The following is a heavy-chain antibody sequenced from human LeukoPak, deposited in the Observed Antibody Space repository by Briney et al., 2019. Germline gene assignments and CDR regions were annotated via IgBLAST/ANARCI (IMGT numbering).Heavy chain of an antibody. Sequence: TGGSLRLSCAASGFTFSNAWMSWVRQAPGKGLEWVAVIWYDGSNKYYADSVKGRFSISRDNSKNTLYLQMNSLRAEDTAVYYCARDPDYWGQGTLVTVSS. J-gene: IGHJ4*02. CDR2: IWYDGSNK. CDR3: ARDPDY. V-gene: IGHV3-33*08. CDR1: GFTFSNAW.